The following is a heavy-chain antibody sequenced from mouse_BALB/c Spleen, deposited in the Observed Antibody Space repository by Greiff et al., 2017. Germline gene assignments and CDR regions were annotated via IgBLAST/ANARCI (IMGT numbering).Heavy chain of an antibody. J-gene: IGHJ3*01. Sequence: EVKLLESGAELVRSGASVKLSCTASGFNIKDYYMHWVKQRPEQGLEWIGWIDPENGDTEYAPKFQGKATMTADTSSNTAYLQLSSLTSEDTAVFYCNAGYDAWFAYWGQGTLVTVSA. CDR1: GFNIKDYY. V-gene: IGHV14-4*02. D-gene: IGHD2-14*01. CDR3: NAGYDAWFAY. CDR2: IDPENGDT.